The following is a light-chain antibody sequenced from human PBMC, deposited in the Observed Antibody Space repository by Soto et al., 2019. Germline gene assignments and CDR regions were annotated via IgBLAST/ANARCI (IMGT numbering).Light chain of an antibody. CDR3: SSYTSSSTLEGV. Sequence: QSVLTQPASVSGCPGQSITISCTGTSSDVGGYNYVSWYQQHPGKAPKLMIYEVSSRPSGVSNRFSGSKSGNTASLTISGLQAEDEADYYCSSYTSSSTLEGVFGTGTKVTVL. CDR1: SSDVGGYNY. V-gene: IGLV2-14*01. CDR2: EVS. J-gene: IGLJ1*01.